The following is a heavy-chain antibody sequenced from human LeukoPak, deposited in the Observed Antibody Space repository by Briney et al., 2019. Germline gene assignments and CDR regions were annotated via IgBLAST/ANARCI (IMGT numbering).Heavy chain of an antibody. CDR2: ISAYNGNT. Sequence: ASVKVSCKASGYTFTSYGISWVRQAPGQGLEWIGWISAYNGNTNYAQKLQGRVTMTTDTSTSTAYMELRSLRSDDTAVYYCARGIVVVPAAMRPYYYYYGMDVWGKGTTVTVSS. CDR1: GYTFTSYG. D-gene: IGHD2-2*01. J-gene: IGHJ6*04. V-gene: IGHV1-18*04. CDR3: ARGIVVVPAAMRPYYYYYGMDV.